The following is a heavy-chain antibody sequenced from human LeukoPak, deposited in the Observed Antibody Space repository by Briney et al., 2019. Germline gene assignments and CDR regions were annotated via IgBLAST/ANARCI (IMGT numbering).Heavy chain of an antibody. CDR2: ISKGGATV. J-gene: IGHJ5*02. V-gene: IGHV3-48*03. Sequence: GGSLRLSCAPSGFTLSNYEMTWGRLTPGKGLQWISYISKGGATVLYAESVKGRFTISRDNANSSLYLQMNSLRAEDTAVYFCARLSVSITRRFDLWGQGTFVTVSS. CDR1: GFTLSNYE. CDR3: ARLSVSITRRFDL. D-gene: IGHD3-3*01.